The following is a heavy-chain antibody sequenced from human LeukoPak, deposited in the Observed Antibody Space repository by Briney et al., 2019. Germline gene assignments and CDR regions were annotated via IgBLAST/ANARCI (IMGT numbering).Heavy chain of an antibody. V-gene: IGHV4-39*01. J-gene: IGHJ6*03. D-gene: IGHD3-3*01. Sequence: MASETLSLTCIVSGDDITSRSSYWGWIRQPPGKGLEWIASLYHSGTTKYNPSLTSRVTISVDTSKSRISLKVRSVTAADTAVYYCARHSSSLGYDFWSGFPNYFMDVWGKGMTVTVSS. CDR3: ARHSSSLGYDFWSGFPNYFMDV. CDR1: GDDITSRSSY. CDR2: LYHSGTT.